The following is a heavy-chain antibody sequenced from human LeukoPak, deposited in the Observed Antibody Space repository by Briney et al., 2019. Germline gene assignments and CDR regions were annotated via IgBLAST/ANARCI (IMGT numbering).Heavy chain of an antibody. CDR1: GFTFSSYW. V-gene: IGHV3-7*01. Sequence: GGSLRLSCAASGFTFSSYWMSWARQAPGKGLEWVANIKQDGSEKYYVDSVKGRFTISRDNAKNSLYLQMNSLRAEDTAVYYCARGAKKYYDILTPGYWGQGTLVTVSS. CDR3: ARGAKKYYDILTPGY. CDR2: IKQDGSEK. D-gene: IGHD3-9*01. J-gene: IGHJ4*02.